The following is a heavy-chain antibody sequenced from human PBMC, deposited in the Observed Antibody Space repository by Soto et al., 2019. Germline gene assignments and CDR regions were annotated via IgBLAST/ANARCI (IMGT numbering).Heavy chain of an antibody. CDR1: GFTFSNYA. D-gene: IGHD1-26*01. CDR2: IGASGAGT. J-gene: IGHJ4*02. CDR3: ALRKTGSYFDY. Sequence: GGSLRLSCAGSGFTFSNYAMSWVRQDPGTGLEWVSGIGASGAGTYYADSVKGRFTISRDNSKNTLHLQMNSLRAEATAVYYCALRKTGSYFDYWGQGTLVTVSS. V-gene: IGHV3-23*01.